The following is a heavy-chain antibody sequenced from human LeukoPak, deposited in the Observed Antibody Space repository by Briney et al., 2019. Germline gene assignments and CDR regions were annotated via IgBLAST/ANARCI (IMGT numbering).Heavy chain of an antibody. J-gene: IGHJ4*02. CDR2: IYSDGTT. V-gene: IGHV3-53*01. Sequence: GGSLRLSCAASGFTLISNYMSWVRQAPGKGLEWVSVIYSDGTTFYADSVKGRFTISRDISKNTLYLQMNSLRVEDTAVYYCARPGRGVYGDYNFDYWGQGTLVTVSS. CDR3: ARPGRGVYGDYNFDY. D-gene: IGHD4-17*01. CDR1: GFTLISNY.